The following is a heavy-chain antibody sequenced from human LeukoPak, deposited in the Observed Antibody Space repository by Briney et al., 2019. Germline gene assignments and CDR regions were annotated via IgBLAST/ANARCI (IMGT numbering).Heavy chain of an antibody. D-gene: IGHD2-2*01. CDR3: ARAVMGCSSTSCSLSY. Sequence: SVKVSCKASGGTFSYYAISWVRQAPGQGLEWMGRIIPILGIANYAQKFQGRVTITADKSTSTAYMELSSLRSEDTAVYYCARAVMGCSSTSCSLSYWGQGTLVTVSS. CDR1: GGTFSYYA. V-gene: IGHV1-69*04. CDR2: IIPILGIA. J-gene: IGHJ4*02.